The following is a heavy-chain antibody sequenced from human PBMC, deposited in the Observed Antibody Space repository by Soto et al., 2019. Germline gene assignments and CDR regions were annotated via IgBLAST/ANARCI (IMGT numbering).Heavy chain of an antibody. V-gene: IGHV3-13*05. CDR3: ARAYSGRLPRRADYYFAMDV. CDR2: IGAADDP. Sequence: EVQLVESGGGVVQPGESLRLSCAASGFTFSAYDMHWVRQTTGKGLEWVSAIGAADDPYYLGSVKGRFTIYRENAKNSLYVQMNSLRAEDTAVYYCARAYSGRLPRRADYYFAMDVWGQGTTVTVSS. CDR1: GFTFSAYD. D-gene: IGHD2-15*01. J-gene: IGHJ6*02.